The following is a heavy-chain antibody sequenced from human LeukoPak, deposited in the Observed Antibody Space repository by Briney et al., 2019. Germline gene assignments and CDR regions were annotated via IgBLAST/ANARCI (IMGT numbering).Heavy chain of an antibody. CDR1: GGTFSSYA. Sequence: ASVKVSCKASGGTFSSYAISWVRQAPGQGLEWMGWINPNSGGTNYAQKFQGRVTMTRDTSISTAYMELSRLRSDDTAVYYCARDLLSIVVVSAAFDGMDVWGQGTTVTVSS. D-gene: IGHD2-2*01. CDR3: ARDLLSIVVVSAAFDGMDV. CDR2: INPNSGGT. V-gene: IGHV1-2*02. J-gene: IGHJ6*02.